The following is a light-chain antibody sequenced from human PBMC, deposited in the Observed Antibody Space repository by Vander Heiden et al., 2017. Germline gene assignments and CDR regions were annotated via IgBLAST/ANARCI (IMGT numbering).Light chain of an antibody. CDR2: KAS. V-gene: IGKV1-5*03. CDR3: QQDNTYSRT. J-gene: IGKJ1*01. CDR1: QSISSW. Sequence: DIQMTQSPSTLSASVGDRVTITCRASQSISSWLAWYQQKPGKAPKLLIYKASSLESGVPSRFSGSGSGREFTLTISSLQPDDFATYYFQQDNTYSRTFGQGTKVEIK.